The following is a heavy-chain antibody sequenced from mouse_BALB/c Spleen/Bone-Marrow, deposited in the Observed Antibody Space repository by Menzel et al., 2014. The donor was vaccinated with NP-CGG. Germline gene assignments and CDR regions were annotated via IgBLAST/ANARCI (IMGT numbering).Heavy chain of an antibody. CDR1: GFTFTDYA. J-gene: IGHJ4*01. CDR3: ARTGKVRNAMDY. V-gene: IGHV1S137*01. D-gene: IGHD2-14*01. CDR2: ISGYYGDS. Sequence: VQLQQSGADLVRPGVSVKISCKGSGFTFTDYAIHWVKQSHAKSLEWIGLISGYYGDSIYNQEFKGKATMTVDKSSSTTSMDLDRLTSEDSAIYYYARTGKVRNAMDYWGQGTSVTVSS.